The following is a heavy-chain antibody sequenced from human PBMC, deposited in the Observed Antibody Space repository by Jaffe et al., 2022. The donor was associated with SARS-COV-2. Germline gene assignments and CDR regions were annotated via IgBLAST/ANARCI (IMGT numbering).Heavy chain of an antibody. CDR3: AHRTGSSTMIEPGGWFDP. D-gene: IGHD3-22*01. V-gene: IGHV2-5*01. CDR1: GFSLSTSGVG. Sequence: QITLKESGPTLVKPTQTLTLTCTFSGFSLSTSGVGVGWIRQPPGKALEWLALIYWNDDKRYSPSLKSRLTITKDTSKNQVVLTMTNMDPVDTATYYCAHRTGSSTMIEPGGWFDPWGQGTLVTVSS. CDR2: IYWNDDK. J-gene: IGHJ5*02.